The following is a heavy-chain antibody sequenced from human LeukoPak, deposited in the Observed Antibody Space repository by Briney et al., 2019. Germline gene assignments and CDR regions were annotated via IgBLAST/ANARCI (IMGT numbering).Heavy chain of an antibody. CDR3: ARSIAARREFVY. CDR1: GGSISSNY. V-gene: IGHV4-4*07. Sequence: SETLSLTCTVSGGSISSNYWSWIRQPAGKGLEWIGRIYSSGSANYNPSLKSRVTMSVDTSKNQFSLMLSSVTAADTAVYYCARSIAARREFVYWGQGTLVTVSS. J-gene: IGHJ4*02. D-gene: IGHD6-6*01. CDR2: IYSSGSA.